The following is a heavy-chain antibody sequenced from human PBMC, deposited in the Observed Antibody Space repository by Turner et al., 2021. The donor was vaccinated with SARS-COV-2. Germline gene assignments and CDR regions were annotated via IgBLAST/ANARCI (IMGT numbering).Heavy chain of an antibody. Sequence: QVQLVQSGAEVKKPEASVRGSCKASGYTFTGYYVNWVRQAPGQVREWMGWINPNSGGTNYAQKFQGRVTMTRDTSIGTAYMEMSRLRSDDTAVYYCARAVGFSEFDPWGQGTLVTVSS. CDR3: ARAVGFSEFDP. CDR1: GYTFTGYY. J-gene: IGHJ5*02. V-gene: IGHV1-2*02. CDR2: INPNSGGT. D-gene: IGHD2-15*01.